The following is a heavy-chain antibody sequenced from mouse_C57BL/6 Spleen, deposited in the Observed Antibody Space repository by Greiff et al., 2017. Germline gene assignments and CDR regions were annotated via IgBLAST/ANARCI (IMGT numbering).Heavy chain of an antibody. CDR2: ISYDGSN. CDR1: GYSITSGYY. D-gene: IGHD2-5*01. CDR3: AREGNYSNDYAMDY. Sequence: EVKLLESGPGLVKPSQSLSLTCSVTGYSITSGYYWNWIRQFPGNKLEWMGYISYDGSNNYNPSLKNRISITRDTSKNQFFLKLNSVTTEDTATYYCAREGNYSNDYAMDYWGQGTSVTGPS. V-gene: IGHV3-6*01. J-gene: IGHJ4*01.